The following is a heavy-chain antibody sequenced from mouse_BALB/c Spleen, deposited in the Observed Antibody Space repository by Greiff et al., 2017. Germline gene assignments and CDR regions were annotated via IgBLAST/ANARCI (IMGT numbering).Heavy chain of an antibody. V-gene: IGHV2-9*02. D-gene: IGHD1-2*01. Sequence: QVQLKQSGPGLVAPSQSLSITCTVSGFSLTSYGVHWVRQPPGKGLEWLGVIWAGGSTNYNSALMSRLSISKDNSKSQVFLKMNSLQTDDTAMYYCAREGASLLRLRGTSYYAMDYWGQGTSVTVSS. J-gene: IGHJ4*01. CDR2: IWAGGST. CDR1: GFSLTSYG. CDR3: AREGASLLRLRGTSYYAMDY.